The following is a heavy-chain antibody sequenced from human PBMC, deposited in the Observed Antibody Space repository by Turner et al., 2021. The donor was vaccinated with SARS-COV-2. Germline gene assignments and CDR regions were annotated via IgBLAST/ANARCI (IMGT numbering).Heavy chain of an antibody. CDR1: GFAVSNNY. D-gene: IGHD4-17*01. CDR2: IYSGGST. CDR3: ATRMTTLPQ. V-gene: IGHV3-66*01. J-gene: IGHJ4*02. Sequence: EVHMVESGGGLVQPGGSMRLSGAASGFAVSNNYMSWVRQAAGKGLEWVSLIYSGGSTYYADSVTRRFTISRDNSKNTLYLQMNSLRAEDTAVYYCATRMTTLPQWGQGTLVTVSS.